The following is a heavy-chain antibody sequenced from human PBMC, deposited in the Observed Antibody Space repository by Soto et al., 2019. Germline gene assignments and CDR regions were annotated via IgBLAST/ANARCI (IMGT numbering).Heavy chain of an antibody. CDR1: GFAFSSYA. Sequence: QVRLVESGGGVVQPGRSLRLSCAASGFAFSSYAMHWVRQAPGKGLEWVADIAYDGSNHYYADSVKGRFTISRDNSKNTLYLQLNSLRVEDTAVYYCTRDQPEMAFDHWGQGTLVTVSS. CDR3: TRDQPEMAFDH. J-gene: IGHJ4*02. CDR2: IAYDGSNH. V-gene: IGHV3-30*04.